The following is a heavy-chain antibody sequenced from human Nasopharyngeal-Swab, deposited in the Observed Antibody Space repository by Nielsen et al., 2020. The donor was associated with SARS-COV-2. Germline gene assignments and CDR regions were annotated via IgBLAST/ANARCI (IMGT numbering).Heavy chain of an antibody. V-gene: IGHV3-11*06. J-gene: IGHJ4*02. Sequence: WIRQPPGKGLEWVSYISSSSYTNYADSVKGRFTISRDNAKNSLYLQMNSLRAEDTAVYYCASYKMGIDYWGQGTLVTVSS. CDR3: ASYKMGIDY. D-gene: IGHD3-10*01. CDR2: ISSSSYT.